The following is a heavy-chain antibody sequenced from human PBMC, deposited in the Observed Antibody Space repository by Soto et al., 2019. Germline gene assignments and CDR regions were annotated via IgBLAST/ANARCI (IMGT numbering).Heavy chain of an antibody. J-gene: IGHJ5*02. CDR3: ARDLAAGDL. V-gene: IGHV1-46*01. D-gene: IGHD6-13*01. Sequence: QEQLVQSGAEVKEPGASVKVSCKASGYTFINYIHWVRQAPGQGLEWMAIINPMGGSANYAQEFQGRVTLTSDTSTSTVYMELSSLRFEDTALFYCARDLAAGDLWGQGTLVTVSS. CDR2: INPMGGSA. CDR1: GYTFINY.